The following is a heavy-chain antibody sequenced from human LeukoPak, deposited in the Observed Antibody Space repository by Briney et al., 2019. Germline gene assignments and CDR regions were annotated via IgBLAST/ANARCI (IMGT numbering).Heavy chain of an antibody. Sequence: KAGGSLRLSCAASGFTFSSYSMNWVRQAPGKGLEWVSSISSSSSYIYYADSVKGRFTISRDNAKNSLYLQMNSLRAEDMAVYYCAKMRYSSSWYPDNWFDPWGQGTLVTVSS. CDR1: GFTFSSYS. CDR2: ISSSSSYI. V-gene: IGHV3-21*04. D-gene: IGHD6-13*01. J-gene: IGHJ5*02. CDR3: AKMRYSSSWYPDNWFDP.